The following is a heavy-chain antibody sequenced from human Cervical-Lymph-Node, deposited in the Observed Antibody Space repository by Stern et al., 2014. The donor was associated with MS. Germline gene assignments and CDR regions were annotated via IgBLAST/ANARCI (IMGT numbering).Heavy chain of an antibody. V-gene: IGHV1-69*06. J-gene: IGHJ4*02. CDR1: GGTFSSYV. Sequence: QVQLVQSGAEVKKPGSSVKVSCKASGGTFSSYVISWVRQAPGQGLEWMGGIIPIFGTTNYAQKFQGRVTITADKSTSTAYMELNSLRSEDTAVYFCAGAPPATDYWGQGTLVTVSS. CDR2: IIPIFGTT. CDR3: AGAPPATDY.